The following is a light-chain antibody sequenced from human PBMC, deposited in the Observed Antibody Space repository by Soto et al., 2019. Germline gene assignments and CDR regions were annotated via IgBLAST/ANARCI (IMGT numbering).Light chain of an antibody. V-gene: IGKV1-5*03. CDR3: QQYHAYWT. Sequence: DIQMTQSPSTLSASVGDRVTITCRASQIIYSWLAWYQQKPGKAPKLLIYKASTLESGVPPRFSGGGSGTEFTLTISSLQPDDFATYYCQQYHAYWTFGQGTKVEIK. CDR1: QIIYSW. CDR2: KAS. J-gene: IGKJ1*01.